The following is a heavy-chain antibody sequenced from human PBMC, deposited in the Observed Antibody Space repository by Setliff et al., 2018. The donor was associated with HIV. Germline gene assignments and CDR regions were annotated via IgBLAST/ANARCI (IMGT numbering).Heavy chain of an antibody. CDR3: ARAQLGTLYYYYYYMDV. CDR2: INPNSGGT. Sequence: ASVKVSCKASGYTFSGYYFHWVRQAPGQGLEWMGWINPNSGGTNYAQKFHGRVTMTTDTSISTAYMVLSRLRSDDTAVYYCARAQLGTLYYYYYYMDVWGKGTTVTVSS. CDR1: GYTFSGYY. D-gene: IGHD2-2*01. J-gene: IGHJ6*03. V-gene: IGHV1-2*02.